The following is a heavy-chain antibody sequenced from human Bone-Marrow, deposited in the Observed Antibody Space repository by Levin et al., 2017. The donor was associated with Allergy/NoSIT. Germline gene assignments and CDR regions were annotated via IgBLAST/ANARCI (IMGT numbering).Heavy chain of an antibody. D-gene: IGHD4-23*01. CDR1: GFTFSSYS. CDR3: ARHDYGGNSGDY. J-gene: IGHJ4*02. Sequence: GESLKISCAASGFTFSSYSMNWVRQAPGKGLEWISYIGSDSGTIYYADSVKGRFTISRDNAKNSLYLQMNSLRAEDTAVYYCARHDYGGNSGDYWGQGTLVTVSS. CDR2: IGSDSGTI. V-gene: IGHV3-48*04.